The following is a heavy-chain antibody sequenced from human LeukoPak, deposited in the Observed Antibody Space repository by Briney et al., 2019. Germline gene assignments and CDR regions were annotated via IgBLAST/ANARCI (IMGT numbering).Heavy chain of an antibody. CDR1: GYTFTSYD. V-gene: IGHV1-8*03. CDR3: ARGGYSSSYYYYYMDV. J-gene: IGHJ6*03. CDR2: MNPNSGNT. D-gene: IGHD6-6*01. Sequence: GASVKVSCKASGYTFTSYDINWVRQATGQGLEWMGWMNPNSGNTGYAQKFQGRVTITRNTSISTAYMELSSLRSEDTAVYYCARGGYSSSYYYYYMDVWGKGTTVTVSS.